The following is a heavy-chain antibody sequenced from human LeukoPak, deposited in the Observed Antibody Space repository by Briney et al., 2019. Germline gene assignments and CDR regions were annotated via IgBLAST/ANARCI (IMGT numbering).Heavy chain of an antibody. CDR1: GGSISSYY. CDR3: ARVSWFPGTSYYFMDV. D-gene: IGHD1-1*01. Sequence: LETLSLTCTVSGGSISSYYWSWIRQPPGKGLEWIGYIHYSGTTNYNPSLKSRVTISVDTSKNQFSLKLNSVTAADTAVYYCARVSWFPGTSYYFMDVWGKGTTVTVSS. V-gene: IGHV4-59*01. CDR2: IHYSGTT. J-gene: IGHJ6*03.